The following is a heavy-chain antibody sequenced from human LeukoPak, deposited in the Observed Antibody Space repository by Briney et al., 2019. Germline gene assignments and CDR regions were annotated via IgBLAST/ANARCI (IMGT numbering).Heavy chain of an antibody. V-gene: IGHV2-70*11. CDR3: ARTDSSGYYYVY. Sequence: TLSLTCSVSGVSISSDYWSWIRQPPGKALEWLARIDWDDDKYYSASLKTRLTISKDTSKNQVVLTMTNMDPVDTATYYCARTDSSGYYYVYWGQGTLVTVSS. CDR2: IDWDDDK. D-gene: IGHD3-22*01. J-gene: IGHJ4*02. CDR1: GVSISSDY.